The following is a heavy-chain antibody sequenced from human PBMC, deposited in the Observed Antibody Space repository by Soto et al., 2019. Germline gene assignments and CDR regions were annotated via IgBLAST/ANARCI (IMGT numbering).Heavy chain of an antibody. J-gene: IGHJ4*02. V-gene: IGHV3-30-3*01. CDR3: ARGGGVDY. CDR1: GFTFSSYA. CDR2: ISYDGSNK. Sequence: QVQLVESGGGVVQPGRSLRLSCAASGFTFSSYAMHWVRQAPGKGLEWVAVISYDGSNKYYADSVKGRFTISRDNSKNTLYLQMNSLRAEDTVVYYCARGGGVDYWGQGTLVTVSS. D-gene: IGHD3-16*01.